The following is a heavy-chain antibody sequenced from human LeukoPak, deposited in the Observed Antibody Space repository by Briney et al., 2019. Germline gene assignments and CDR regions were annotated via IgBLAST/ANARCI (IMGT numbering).Heavy chain of an antibody. Sequence: SETLSLTCTVSGGSISSSSYYWGWIRQPPGKGLEWIGSIYYSGSTYYNPSLKSRVTISVDTSKNQFSLKLSSVTAADTAVYYCASCSGGSCYVFPFDIWGQGTMVTVSS. D-gene: IGHD2-15*01. V-gene: IGHV4-39*07. CDR3: ASCSGGSCYVFPFDI. CDR1: GGSISSSSYY. CDR2: IYYSGST. J-gene: IGHJ3*02.